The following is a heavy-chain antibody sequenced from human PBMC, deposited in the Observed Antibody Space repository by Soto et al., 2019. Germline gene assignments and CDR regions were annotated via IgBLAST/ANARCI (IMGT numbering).Heavy chain of an antibody. CDR1: GGTFSSYA. Sequence: QVQLVQSGAGVKKPGFSVKVSCTASGGTFSSYAISWVLQAPGQGLEWMGGIIPIFGTANYAQKFQGRVTMTANQATTTAYFELNILRSDDTFVYYCGREPYAVAAPDFDYWGQCTLVTVSS. V-gene: IGHV1-69*01. D-gene: IGHD6-19*01. CDR2: IIPIFGTA. CDR3: GREPYAVAAPDFDY. J-gene: IGHJ4*02.